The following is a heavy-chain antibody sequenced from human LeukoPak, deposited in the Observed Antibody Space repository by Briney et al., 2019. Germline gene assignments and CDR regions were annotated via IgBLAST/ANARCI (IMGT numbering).Heavy chain of an antibody. CDR1: GFTFSSNG. J-gene: IGHJ6*02. CDR3: AKDRGSSGLYGMDV. CDR2: ISYDGSNK. V-gene: IGHV3-30*18. D-gene: IGHD3-22*01. Sequence: PGGSLRLSCAASGFTFSSNGMHWVRLAPGKGLEWVVVISYDGSNKYYAESVKGRFTISRDNSKNTLYLQMNSLRAEDTAVFYCAKDRGSSGLYGMDVWGQGTTVTVSS.